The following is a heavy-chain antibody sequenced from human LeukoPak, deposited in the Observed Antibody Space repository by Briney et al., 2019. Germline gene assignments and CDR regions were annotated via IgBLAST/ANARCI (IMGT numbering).Heavy chain of an antibody. CDR2: ISSSSKNI. V-gene: IGHV3-48*02. D-gene: IGHD1-26*01. CDR3: ARDTGSYSVGWFDT. J-gene: IGHJ5*02. CDR1: GFTFSSYA. Sequence: GGSLRLSCAASGFTFSSYAMSWVRQAPGKGLEWISYISSSSKNIYYADSVKGRFTISRDNAKNSLYLQMNSLRDEDTAVYYCARDTGSYSVGWFDTWGQGTLVTVSS.